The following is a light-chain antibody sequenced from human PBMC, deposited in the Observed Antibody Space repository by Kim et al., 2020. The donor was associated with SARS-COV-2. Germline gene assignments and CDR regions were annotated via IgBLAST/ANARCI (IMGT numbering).Light chain of an antibody. Sequence: ETVMTQFPVTLSVSPGESATLSCRASQSVKNNLAWYQHRPGQAPRLIIYDTSTRATGVPARFSGGGSGTEFTLTISSLQSEDFAVYYCKQYDDWPAYGEGTKVDIK. CDR3: KQYDDWPA. CDR1: QSVKNN. CDR2: DTS. J-gene: IGKJ1*01. V-gene: IGKV3-15*01.